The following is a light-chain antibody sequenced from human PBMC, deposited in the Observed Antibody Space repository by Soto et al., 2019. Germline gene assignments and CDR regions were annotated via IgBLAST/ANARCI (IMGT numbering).Light chain of an antibody. V-gene: IGKV3-20*01. Sequence: TQSPGTLTLSPGERATLSCRASHSVSRTYLAWYQQKPGQAPRLLIYGASDRATGTPDRFSGSGSGTDFTLTISRLEPEDSAVYYCQQFDDSVTFGQGPRLGSK. CDR2: GAS. J-gene: IGKJ5*01. CDR1: HSVSRTY. CDR3: QQFDDSVT.